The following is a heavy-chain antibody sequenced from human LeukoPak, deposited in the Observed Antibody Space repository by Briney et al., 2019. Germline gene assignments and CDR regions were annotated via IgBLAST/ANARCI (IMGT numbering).Heavy chain of an antibody. CDR2: IWYDGSKR. CDR1: GFTFSSHG. Sequence: GGSLRLSCAASGFTFSSHGMHWVRQAPGKGLEWVAVIWYDGSKRYYADSMKGRFTISRDDPKNTLYLQMNSLRDEDTAVYYCARDPASSFDYWGQGTLVTVSS. D-gene: IGHD2-15*01. V-gene: IGHV3-33*01. CDR3: ARDPASSFDY. J-gene: IGHJ4*02.